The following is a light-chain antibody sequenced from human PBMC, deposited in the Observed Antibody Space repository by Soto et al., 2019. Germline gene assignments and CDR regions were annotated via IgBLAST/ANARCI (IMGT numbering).Light chain of an antibody. J-gene: IGLJ1*01. CDR1: SSDVGGYNY. V-gene: IGLV2-14*01. CDR2: EVS. Sequence: QSVLTQPASVSGSPGQSITISCTGTSSDVGGYNYVSWYQQHPGKAPKLTIYEVSNRPSGVSNRFSGSKSGNTASLTISGLQAEDEADYYCSSYTSSSTYVFGTGTKLTVL. CDR3: SSYTSSSTYV.